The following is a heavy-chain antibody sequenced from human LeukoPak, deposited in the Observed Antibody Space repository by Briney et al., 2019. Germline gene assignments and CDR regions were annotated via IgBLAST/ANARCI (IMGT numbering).Heavy chain of an antibody. Sequence: PGGSLRLSCAASGFTFSSYAMSWVRQAPGKGLECVSAISGSGGSTYCADSVKGRFTISRDNSKNTLYLQMNSLRAEDTAVYYCAKANPNPNAYGDPTGGYWGQGTLVTVSS. D-gene: IGHD4-17*01. CDR3: AKANPNPNAYGDPTGGY. CDR2: ISGSGGST. J-gene: IGHJ4*02. CDR1: GFTFSSYA. V-gene: IGHV3-23*01.